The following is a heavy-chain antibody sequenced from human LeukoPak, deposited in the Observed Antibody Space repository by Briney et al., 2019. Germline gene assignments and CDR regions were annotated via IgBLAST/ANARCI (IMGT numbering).Heavy chain of an antibody. CDR1: GFTFSDYE. V-gene: IGHV3-48*03. J-gene: IGHJ4*02. CDR2: ISSGGGTI. D-gene: IGHD2-2*01. CDR3: ARDVPSIVVLPATSYFDH. Sequence: PGGSLRLSCAASGFTFSDYEMNWVRQAPGKGLEWVSYISSGGGTIYYADSVKGRFTISRDNANNSLYLQMNSLRAEDTAVYYCARDVPSIVVLPATSYFDHWGQGTLVTVSS.